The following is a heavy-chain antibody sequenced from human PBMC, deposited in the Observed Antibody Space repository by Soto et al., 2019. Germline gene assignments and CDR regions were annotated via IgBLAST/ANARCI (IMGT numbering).Heavy chain of an antibody. CDR2: IYFRGNT. CDR1: GDSINSDKYY. J-gene: IGHJ4*02. Sequence: QLQLQESGPGRVKPSETLTLTCSVSGDSINSDKYYWGWIRQPPGKGLEWIGSIYFRGNTYYNPSLQTRVTISLDKSKSLFSLKLNSVTAADSAVYFCARLEGLATTSYYFDFWGQGALVTVSS. D-gene: IGHD3-9*01. CDR3: ARLEGLATTSYYFDF. V-gene: IGHV4-39*01.